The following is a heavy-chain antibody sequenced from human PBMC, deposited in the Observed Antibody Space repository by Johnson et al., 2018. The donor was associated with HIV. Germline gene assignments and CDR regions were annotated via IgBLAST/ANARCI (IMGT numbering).Heavy chain of an antibody. V-gene: IGHV3-66*02. D-gene: IGHD6-19*01. CDR2: IYTGGST. J-gene: IGHJ3*02. CDR3: ARYYQWLVQDDAFDI. Sequence: VQLVESGGGLVQPGGSLRLSCAASGFTVSSNYMSWVRQAPGKGLEWVSVIYTGGSTHYADSVKGRFTISRDNSKNTLYLQMNSLRAEDTAVYYCARYYQWLVQDDAFDIWGQGTMVTVSS. CDR1: GFTVSSNY.